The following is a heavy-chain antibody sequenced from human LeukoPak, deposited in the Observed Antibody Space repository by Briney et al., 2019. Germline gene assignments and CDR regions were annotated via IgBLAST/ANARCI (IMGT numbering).Heavy chain of an antibody. V-gene: IGHV1-69*01. CDR2: IIPIFGTA. CDR1: GGTFSSCA. D-gene: IGHD1-26*01. CDR3: ARGGPSGSPLDY. J-gene: IGHJ4*02. Sequence: SLKVSCKASGGTFSSCAISWVRQAPGQGLEWMGGIIPIFGTANYAQKFQGRVTITADESTSTAYMELSSLRSEDTAVYYCARGGPSGSPLDYWGQGTLVTVSS.